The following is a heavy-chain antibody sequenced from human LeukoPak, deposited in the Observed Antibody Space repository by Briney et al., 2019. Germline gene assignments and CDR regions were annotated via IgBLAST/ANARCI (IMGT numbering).Heavy chain of an antibody. CDR1: GGSISSYY. CDR2: IYYSGST. V-gene: IGHV4-59*01. Sequence: PSETLSLTCTVSGGSISSYYWSWIRQPPGKGLEWIGYIYYSGSTNYNPSLKSRVTISVDTSKNQFSLKLSSVTAADTAVYYCASVRGVTKYYFDYWGQGTLVTVSS. J-gene: IGHJ4*02. CDR3: ASVRGVTKYYFDY. D-gene: IGHD3-10*01.